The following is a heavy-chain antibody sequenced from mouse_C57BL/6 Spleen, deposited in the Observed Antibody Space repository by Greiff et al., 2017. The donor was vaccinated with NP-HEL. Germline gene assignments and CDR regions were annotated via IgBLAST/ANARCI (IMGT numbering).Heavy chain of an antibody. CDR3: ARRVGAYYFDY. J-gene: IGHJ2*01. D-gene: IGHD1-1*02. CDR2: IYPGDGDT. CDR1: GYAFSSYW. V-gene: IGHV1-80*01. Sequence: QVQLKQSGAELVKPGASVKISCKASGYAFSSYWMNWVKQRPGKGLEWIGQIYPGDGDTNYNGKFKGKATLTADKSSSTAYMQLSSLTSEDSAVYFCARRVGAYYFDYWGQGTTLTVSS.